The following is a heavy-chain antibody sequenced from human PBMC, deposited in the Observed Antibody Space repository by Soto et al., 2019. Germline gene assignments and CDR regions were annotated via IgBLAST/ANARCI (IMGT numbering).Heavy chain of an antibody. V-gene: IGHV3-30*18. D-gene: IGHD1-7*01. Sequence: PGGSLRLSCAASGFTFSSYGMHWVRQAPGKGLEWVAVISYDGSNKYYADSVKGRFTIFRDNSKNTLYLQMNSLRAEDTAVYYCAKDLNFDYYYYGMDVWGQGTTVTVSS. CDR1: GFTFSSYG. J-gene: IGHJ6*02. CDR2: ISYDGSNK. CDR3: AKDLNFDYYYYGMDV.